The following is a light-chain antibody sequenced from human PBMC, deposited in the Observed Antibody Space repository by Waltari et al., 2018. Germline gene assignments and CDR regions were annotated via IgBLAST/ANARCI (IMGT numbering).Light chain of an antibody. CDR3: SSYTTSTSYVV. CDR2: EVS. CDR1: SSAVGDYRY. V-gene: IGLV2-14*01. Sequence: QSALTQPASVSGSPGQSITISCPGTSSAVGDYRYVAWYQQPPGKAPKLMIYEVSNRPSGVSNRFSGSKSGNTASLTISGLQAEDEADYYCSSYTTSTSYVVFGGGTKLTVL. J-gene: IGLJ2*01.